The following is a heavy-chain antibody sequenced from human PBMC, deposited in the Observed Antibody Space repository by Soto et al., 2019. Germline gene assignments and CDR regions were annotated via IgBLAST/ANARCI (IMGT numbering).Heavy chain of an antibody. V-gene: IGHV6-1*01. CDR2: TYYRSKWYN. CDR1: GDSVSSNSVV. J-gene: IGHJ4*02. D-gene: IGHD6-19*01. CDR3: ARGTAVTGLDY. Sequence: SQTLSLTCAISGDSVSSNSVVCSWIRQSPSRGLEWLGRTYYRSKWYNDYATSVKSRITINPDTSKNQISLQLDSVTPEDTAVYYCARGTAVTGLDYWGQGALVTVSS.